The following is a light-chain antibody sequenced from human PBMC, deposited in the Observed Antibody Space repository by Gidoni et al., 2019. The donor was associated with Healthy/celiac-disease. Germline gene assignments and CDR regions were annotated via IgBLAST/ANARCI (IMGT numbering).Light chain of an antibody. J-gene: IGKJ4*01. CDR2: GAS. CDR1: QSVSSSY. Sequence: TQSPGTLSLSPGERATLSCRASQSVSSSYLAWYQQKPGQAPRLLIYGASSRATGIPDRFSGSGSGTDFTLTISRLEPEDFAVYYCQQYGSSPLTFGGGTKVEIK. CDR3: QQYGSSPLT. V-gene: IGKV3-20*01.